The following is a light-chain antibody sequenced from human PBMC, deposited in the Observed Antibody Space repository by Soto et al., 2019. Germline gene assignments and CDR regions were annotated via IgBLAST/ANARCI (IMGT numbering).Light chain of an antibody. Sequence: EIVLKQSLATLSLTQRERATLSCRASQSVSSYLAWYQQKPGQAPRLLIYDASNRATGVPARFSGSGSGTDFTLTISSLEPEDFAVYYCQQRSNWPPLTFGGGTKVDTK. J-gene: IGKJ4*01. CDR1: QSVSSY. CDR3: QQRSNWPPLT. CDR2: DAS. V-gene: IGKV3-11*01.